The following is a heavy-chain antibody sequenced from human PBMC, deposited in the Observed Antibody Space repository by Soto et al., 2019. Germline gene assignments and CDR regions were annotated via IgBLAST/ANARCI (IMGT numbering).Heavy chain of an antibody. CDR1: GYTFSSYA. J-gene: IGHJ6*03. V-gene: IGHV1-3*01. CDR2: INGGNGNT. D-gene: IGHD2-21*02. CDR3: ARDPDYRDCVAMDV. Sequence: VQLVQSGAEVKKPGASVKVSCKASGYTFSSYAMHWVRQAPGQRLEWMGRINGGNGNTKYSQKFQGRVTITRDTSATTAYMELTSLTSEDTAVYYCARDPDYRDCVAMDVWGKGTTVTVSS.